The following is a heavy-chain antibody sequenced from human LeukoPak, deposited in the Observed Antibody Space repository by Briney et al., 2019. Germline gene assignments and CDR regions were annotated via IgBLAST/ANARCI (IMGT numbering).Heavy chain of an antibody. CDR2: ISSSGSTI. CDR3: ARALGYSDY. D-gene: IGHD5-18*01. V-gene: IGHV3-48*03. J-gene: IGHJ4*02. CDR1: GFTFSSYE. Sequence: GGSLRLSCAASGFTFSSYEMNWVRQAPGKGPEWVSYISSSGSTIYYADSVKGRFTISRDNAKNSLYLQMNSLRAEDTAVYYCARALGYSDYWGQGTLVTVSS.